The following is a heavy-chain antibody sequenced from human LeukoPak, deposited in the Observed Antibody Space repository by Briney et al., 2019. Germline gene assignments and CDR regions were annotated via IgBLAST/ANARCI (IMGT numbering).Heavy chain of an antibody. CDR3: AKASSHWYSDL. J-gene: IGHJ2*01. CDR2: ISWNSGTK. Sequence: PGGSLRLSCATSGFTFSDYAMHWVRQAPGMGLEWVASISWNSGTKDYADSVKGRFTISRDNAEKSLFLQMNTLRPEDTAFYYCAKASSHWYSDLWGRGTLVTVSS. CDR1: GFTFSDYA. V-gene: IGHV3-9*01.